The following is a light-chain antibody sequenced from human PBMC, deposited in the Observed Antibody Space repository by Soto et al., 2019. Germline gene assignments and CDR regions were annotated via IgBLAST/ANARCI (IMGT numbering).Light chain of an antibody. CDR1: QNVSNW. V-gene: IGKV1-5*03. CDR3: QQYSKEST. J-gene: IGKJ2*01. CDR2: KAS. Sequence: DVEMTQSPCTLPTSIGDRVTINCRASQNVSNWLAWYQQKPGKAPKLLIYKASRLESGLPSSFSASGSGTDFTLTINSLQSDDFATYFCQQYSKESTFGHGTKLEIK.